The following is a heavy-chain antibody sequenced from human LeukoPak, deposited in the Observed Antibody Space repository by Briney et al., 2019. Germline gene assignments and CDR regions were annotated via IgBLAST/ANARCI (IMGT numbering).Heavy chain of an antibody. D-gene: IGHD6-19*01. CDR3: ARDFPQWPNL. J-gene: IGHJ5*02. CDR1: GGSISSSSYY. V-gene: IGHV4-39*07. Sequence: SETRSLTCTVSGGSISSSSYYWGWIRQPPGKGLEWIGSIYYSGSTYYNPSLKSRVTISVDTSKNQFSLKLSSVTAADTAVYYCARDFPQWPNLWGQGTLVTVSS. CDR2: IYYSGST.